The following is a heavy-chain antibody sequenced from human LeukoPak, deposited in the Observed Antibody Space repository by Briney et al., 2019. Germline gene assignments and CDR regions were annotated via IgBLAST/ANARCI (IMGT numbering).Heavy chain of an antibody. J-gene: IGHJ3*02. CDR3: AREGDGLDAFDI. Sequence: GRSLRLSCAASGFTFSSYAMHWVRQAPGKGLEWVAVISYDGSNKYYADSVKGRFTISRDNSKNTLYLQMNSLRAEDTAVYYCAREGDGLDAFDIWGQGTMVTVSS. CDR2: ISYDGSNK. D-gene: IGHD5-24*01. CDR1: GFTFSSYA. V-gene: IGHV3-30-3*01.